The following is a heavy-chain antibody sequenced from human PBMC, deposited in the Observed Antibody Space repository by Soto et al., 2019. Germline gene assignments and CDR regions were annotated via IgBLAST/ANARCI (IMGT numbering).Heavy chain of an antibody. CDR3: ARGLSGDPLPFGY. Sequence: PGGSLRLSCAASGFTVSSNYMSWVRQAPGKGLEWVSVIYSGGSTYYADSVKGRFTISRDNSKNTLYLQMNSLRAEDTAVYYCARGLSGDPLPFGYWGQGTLVTVSS. CDR2: IYSGGST. V-gene: IGHV3-53*01. J-gene: IGHJ4*02. CDR1: GFTVSSNY. D-gene: IGHD3-10*01.